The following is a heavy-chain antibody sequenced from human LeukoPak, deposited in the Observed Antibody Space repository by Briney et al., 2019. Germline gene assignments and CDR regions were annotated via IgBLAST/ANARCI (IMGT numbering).Heavy chain of an antibody. CDR3: ARVPLYDSNDYYYPH. V-gene: IGHV1-3*04. CDR2: INTGNGNA. Sequence: ASVKVSCKTSGYIFTNYGMHWVRQAPGQRLEWMAWINTGNGNARYSQNFQGRVTISRDTSATTAYMELSSLRSEDTAIYYCARVPLYDSNDYYYPHWGQGTLVTVSS. J-gene: IGHJ1*01. CDR1: GYIFTNYG. D-gene: IGHD3-22*01.